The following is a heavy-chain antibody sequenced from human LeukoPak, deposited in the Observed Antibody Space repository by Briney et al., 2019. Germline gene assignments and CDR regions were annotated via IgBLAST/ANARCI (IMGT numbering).Heavy chain of an antibody. CDR1: GYTFTGYD. CDR2: MNPNSGNT. J-gene: IGHJ3*02. V-gene: IGHV1-8*03. CDR3: ASRTGGRDDAFDI. D-gene: IGHD3-10*01. Sequence: ASPKVSCKASGYTFTGYDVNTVRQATGQGREWMGWMNPNSGNTGYAQKFQGRVTITRNTSISTDYMDLSSLRAEDTAVCYCASRTGGRDDAFDIWGQGTMVTVSS.